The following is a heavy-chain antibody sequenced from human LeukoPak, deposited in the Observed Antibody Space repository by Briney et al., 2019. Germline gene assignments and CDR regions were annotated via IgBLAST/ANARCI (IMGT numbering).Heavy chain of an antibody. V-gene: IGHV4-59*01. CDR1: SGSISNYY. D-gene: IGHD6-19*01. CDR2: IYYSGST. Sequence: SETLSLTCTVSSGSISNYYWSWIRQPPGKGLEWIGYIYYSGSTNYNPSLKSRVTISVDTSKNQFSLKLSSVTAADTAVYYCAREVPSSGWYGGVFDYWGQGTLVTISS. CDR3: AREVPSSGWYGGVFDY. J-gene: IGHJ4*02.